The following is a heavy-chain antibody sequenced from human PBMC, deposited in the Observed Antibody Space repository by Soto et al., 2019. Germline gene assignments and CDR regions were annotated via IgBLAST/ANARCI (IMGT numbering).Heavy chain of an antibody. CDR3: ARDSGAKLSSS. CDR1: GYTFTSYG. CDR2: IVPNYGTA. J-gene: IGHJ4*02. V-gene: IGHV1-69*13. Sequence: SVKVSCKASGYTFTSYGINWVRQAPGQGLEWVGGIVPNYGTAQTAQKFQGRVTITADESARTAYLELRSLKSQDTAVYYCARDSGAKLSSSWGQGTLVTVSS. D-gene: IGHD6-13*01.